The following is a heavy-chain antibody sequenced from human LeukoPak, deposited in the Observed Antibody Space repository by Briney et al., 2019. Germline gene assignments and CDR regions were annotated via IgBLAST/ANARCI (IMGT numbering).Heavy chain of an antibody. CDR3: ARGVLGPYYFDL. CDR2: IHYTGAT. D-gene: IGHD7-27*01. CDR1: GGSISSGDYY. J-gene: IGHJ2*01. V-gene: IGHV4-61*08. Sequence: SETLSLTCTVSGGSISSGDYYWSWIRQPPGKGLEWIGEIHYTGATNYKPSLKSRVTISGDPSKNQVSLRVYSVTAADTAVYYCARGVLGPYYFDLWGRGTLVTVSS.